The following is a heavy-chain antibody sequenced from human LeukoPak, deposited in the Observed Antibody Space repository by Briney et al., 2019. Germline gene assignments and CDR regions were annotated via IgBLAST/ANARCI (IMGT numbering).Heavy chain of an antibody. CDR1: DGSVSSRSYY. J-gene: IGHJ3*01. D-gene: IGHD2-15*01. V-gene: IGHV4-61*01. CDR2: IYYTGST. Sequence: SETLSLTCTVSDGSVSSRSYYWSWMRQPPGKGLEWIGYIYYTGSTNYNHSLKSRVTISVGTSRNQFSLELSSVTAADTAIYYCASYQVVLRGFDFWGQGTMVTVSS. CDR3: ASYQVVLRGFDF.